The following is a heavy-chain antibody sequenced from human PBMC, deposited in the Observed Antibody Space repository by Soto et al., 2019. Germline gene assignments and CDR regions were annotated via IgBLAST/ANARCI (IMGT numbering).Heavy chain of an antibody. D-gene: IGHD3-22*01. V-gene: IGHV1-69*13. J-gene: IGHJ4*02. CDR3: ARVFYYDSSGHPPLAY. Sequence: GASVKVSCKASGGTFSSYAISWVRQAPGQGLEWMGGIIPIFGTANYAQKFQGRVTITADESTSTAYMELSSLRSEDTAVYYCARVFYYDSSGHPPLAYCGQGSLVPVSA. CDR1: GGTFSSYA. CDR2: IIPIFGTA.